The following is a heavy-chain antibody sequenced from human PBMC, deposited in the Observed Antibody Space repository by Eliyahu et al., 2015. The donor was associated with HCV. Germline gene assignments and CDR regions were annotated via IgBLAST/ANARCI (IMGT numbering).Heavy chain of an antibody. CDR1: GFPFSGYA. J-gene: IGHJ4*02. CDR3: AKDRDRNSLGYFES. Sequence: EVHLLDSGGDLVQPGGSLRLSCAVSGFPFSGYAMSWVRQAPGKGLEWVSGIGGSGVSTYYASSVKGRFTISRDNSKNTVYLQMNSLRAEDTAVYYCAKDRDRNSLGYFESWGQGTLVTVSS. V-gene: IGHV3-23*01. CDR2: IGGSGVST. D-gene: IGHD1/OR15-1a*01.